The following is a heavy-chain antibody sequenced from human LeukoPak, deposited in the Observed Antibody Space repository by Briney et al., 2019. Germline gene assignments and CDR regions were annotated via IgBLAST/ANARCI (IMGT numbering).Heavy chain of an antibody. D-gene: IGHD2-15*01. J-gene: IGHJ4*02. Sequence: GGSLRLSCAASGFTVSSNYMSWVRQAPGKGLEWVSGIYSGGSTYYADSVKGRFTISRDNSKNTLYLQMNSLRAKDTAVYYWARVRSLLFDYWGQGTLVTVSS. CDR2: IYSGGST. CDR1: GFTVSSNY. CDR3: ARVRSLLFDY. V-gene: IGHV3-66*01.